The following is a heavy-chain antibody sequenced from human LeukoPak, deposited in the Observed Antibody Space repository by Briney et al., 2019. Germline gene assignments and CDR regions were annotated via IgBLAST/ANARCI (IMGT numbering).Heavy chain of an antibody. CDR3: ATFDSSGYYPNYYFDY. CDR2: ISGSGGST. V-gene: IGHV3-23*01. Sequence: PGGSLRPSCAASGFTFSSYAMSWVRQAPGKGLEWVSAISGSGGSTYYADSVKGRFTISRDNSKNTLYLQMNSLRAEDTAVYYCATFDSSGYYPNYYFDYWGQGTLVTVSS. CDR1: GFTFSSYA. D-gene: IGHD3-22*01. J-gene: IGHJ4*02.